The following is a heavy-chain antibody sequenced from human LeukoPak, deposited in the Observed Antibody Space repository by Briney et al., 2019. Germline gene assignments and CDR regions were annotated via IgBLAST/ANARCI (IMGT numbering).Heavy chain of an antibody. D-gene: IGHD1-26*01. CDR2: FKSKSAGGTT. CDR3: AADRGRGAFDI. Sequence: GGSLRLYCVASGFTFSDAWMSWVRQAAGKGLEWVGRFKSKSAGGTTDYAAPVKGRFTVSRDDSQNTLSLQMNSLKTEDTAVYYCAADRGRGAFDIWGPGTLVTVSS. V-gene: IGHV3-15*01. CDR1: GFTFSDAW. J-gene: IGHJ3*02.